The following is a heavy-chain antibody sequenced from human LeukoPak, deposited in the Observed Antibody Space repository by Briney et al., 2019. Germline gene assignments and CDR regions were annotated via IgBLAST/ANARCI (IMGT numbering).Heavy chain of an antibody. J-gene: IGHJ4*02. CDR1: GYTFTSYA. CDR3: ARGRVTMIVNYYFDY. V-gene: IGHV1-3*01. D-gene: IGHD3-22*01. CDR2: INAGNGNT. Sequence: ASVRVSCKASGYTFTSYAIHWVRQAPGQRLEWMGWINAGNGNTKYSQKFQGRVTITRDTSASTAYMELSSLRSEDTAVYYCARGRVTMIVNYYFDYWGQGTLVTVSS.